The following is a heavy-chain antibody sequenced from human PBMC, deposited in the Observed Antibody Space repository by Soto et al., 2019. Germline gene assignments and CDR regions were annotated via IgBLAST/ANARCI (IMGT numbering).Heavy chain of an antibody. CDR3: ARMGRWEVNYYYGMDV. CDR1: GFTFSSYA. Sequence: EVQLVESGGGLVQPGGSLRLSCAASGFTFSSYAMHWVRQAPGKGLEYVSAISSNGGSTYYANSVKGRFTISRDNSKNTLYLQMGSLRAEDMAVYYCARMGRWEVNYYYGMDVWGQGTTVTVSS. D-gene: IGHD1-26*01. CDR2: ISSNGGST. J-gene: IGHJ6*02. V-gene: IGHV3-64*01.